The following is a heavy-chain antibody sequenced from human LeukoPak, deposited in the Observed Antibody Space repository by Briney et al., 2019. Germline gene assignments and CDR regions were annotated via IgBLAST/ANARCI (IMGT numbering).Heavy chain of an antibody. J-gene: IGHJ4*02. D-gene: IGHD1-7*01. CDR3: TEERAGTTVDF. CDR2: IYYTGGT. Sequence: SETLSLTCTVSGGSISNTDSYWGWIRQPPGKGLEWIGSIYYTGGTYSNPSLKSRLTISLDTSKNQFSLKLSSVTAADTAVYYCTEERAGTTVDFWGQGTLVTVSS. V-gene: IGHV4-39*01. CDR1: GGSISNTDSY.